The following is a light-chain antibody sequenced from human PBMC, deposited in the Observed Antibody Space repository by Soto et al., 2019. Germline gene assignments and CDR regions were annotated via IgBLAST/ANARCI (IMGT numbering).Light chain of an antibody. CDR1: SSDFGGYNS. Sequence: QAVLTQPASVSGSPGQSITISCTGTSSDFGGYNSVSWYQQHPGKAPKLMIYDVSNRPSGVSNRFSGSKSGNTASLTISGLQTEDEADYYCSSYTSSNSDHVFGTGTKLTVL. CDR3: SSYTSSNSDHV. V-gene: IGLV2-14*01. CDR2: DVS. J-gene: IGLJ1*01.